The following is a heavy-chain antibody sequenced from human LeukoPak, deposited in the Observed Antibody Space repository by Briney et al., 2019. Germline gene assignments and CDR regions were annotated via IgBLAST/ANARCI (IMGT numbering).Heavy chain of an antibody. CDR3: ARDYGYGDYFDY. D-gene: IGHD4-17*01. Sequence: ASVKVSCKASGYTFTSDDINWVRQATGQGLEWMGWMNPNSGNTGYAQEFQGRVTITSNTSISTAYLELTSLRSEDTAVYYCARDYGYGDYFDYWGQGTLVTVSS. CDR2: MNPNSGNT. J-gene: IGHJ4*02. CDR1: GYTFTSDD. V-gene: IGHV1-8*01.